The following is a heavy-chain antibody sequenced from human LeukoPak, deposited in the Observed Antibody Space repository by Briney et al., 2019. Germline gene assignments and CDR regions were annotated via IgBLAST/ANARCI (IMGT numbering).Heavy chain of an antibody. Sequence: GGSLRLSCAASGFTFSSYSMNWVRQAPGKGLEWVSYISSSSSTIYYADSVKGRFTISRDNAKNSLYLQMNSLRAEDTAVYYCAGLLGGSSWYTKSRYGMDVRGQGTTVTVSS. D-gene: IGHD6-13*01. V-gene: IGHV3-48*01. CDR2: ISSSSSTI. CDR1: GFTFSSYS. CDR3: AGLLGGSSWYTKSRYGMDV. J-gene: IGHJ6*02.